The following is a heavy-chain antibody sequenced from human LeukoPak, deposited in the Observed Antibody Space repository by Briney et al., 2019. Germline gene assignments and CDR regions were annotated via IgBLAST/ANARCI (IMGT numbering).Heavy chain of an antibody. V-gene: IGHV3-64*01. CDR1: GFTFSNYA. CDR3: ARGVAASYYYYGMDV. CDR2: ISSNGDR. J-gene: IGHJ6*02. D-gene: IGHD3-10*01. Sequence: GGSLRLSCVASGFTFSNYAMHWVRQAPGKGLEYVSAISSNGDRYYANSVKDRFTISRDNSKNTLYLQMGSLRAEDMAAYYCARGVAASYYYYGMDVWGQGTTVAVSS.